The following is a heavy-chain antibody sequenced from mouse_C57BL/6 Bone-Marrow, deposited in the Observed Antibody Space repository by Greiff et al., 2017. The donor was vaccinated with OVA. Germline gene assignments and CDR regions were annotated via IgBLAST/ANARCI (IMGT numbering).Heavy chain of an antibody. CDR1: GYTFTDYE. V-gene: IGHV1-15*01. J-gene: IGHJ3*01. D-gene: IGHD1-1*01. CDR2: IDPETGGT. Sequence: VQLVESGAELVRPGASVTLSCKASGYTFTDYEMHWVKQTPVHGLEWIGAIDPETGGTAYNQKFKGKAILTADKSSSTAYMELRSLTSEDSAVYYCTRGVLRSAWFAYWGQGTRVTVSA. CDR3: TRGVLRSAWFAY.